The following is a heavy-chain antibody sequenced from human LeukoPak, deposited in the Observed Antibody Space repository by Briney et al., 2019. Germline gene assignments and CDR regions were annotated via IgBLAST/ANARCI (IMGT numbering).Heavy chain of an antibody. CDR2: INTGNGNT. V-gene: IGHV1-3*04. Sequence: ASVKVSCKASGYTFTSYAMHWVRQAPGQRLEWMGWINTGNGNTKYSQNFQGRVTTTRDTSASTAYMDLSSLRSEDTAVYYCARDESYAVYWGQGTLVTVSS. D-gene: IGHD3-10*01. J-gene: IGHJ4*02. CDR1: GYTFTSYA. CDR3: ARDESYAVY.